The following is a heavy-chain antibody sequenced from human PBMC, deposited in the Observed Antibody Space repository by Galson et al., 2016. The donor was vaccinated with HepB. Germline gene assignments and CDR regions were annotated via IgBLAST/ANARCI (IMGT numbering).Heavy chain of an antibody. V-gene: IGHV3-23*01. CDR2: ISTRRTT. J-gene: IGHJ4*02. CDR3: AKERLVRRIFDH. D-gene: IGHD1-1*01. CDR1: GFVFSDFG. Sequence: SLRLSCAASGFVFSDFGLSWVRQAPGKGLEWVASISTRRTTYYSDSVQGRFTISRDNSNNTLYLQMNGLRAEDTAVYYCAKERLVRRIFDHLRQGTLLTVSS.